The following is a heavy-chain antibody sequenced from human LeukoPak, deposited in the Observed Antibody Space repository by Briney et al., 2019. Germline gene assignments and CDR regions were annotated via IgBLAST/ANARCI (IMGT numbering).Heavy chain of an antibody. D-gene: IGHD2-2*01. CDR3: AREGYCSSTSCYAGGDNWFDP. Sequence: GGSLRLSCAASGFTFSSYGMHWVRQAPGKGLDGVAVICYDGSNKYYADSVKGRFTISRDNSKNTLYLQMNSLRAEDTDVYYCAREGYCSSTSCYAGGDNWFDPWGQGTLVTVSS. CDR1: GFTFSSYG. CDR2: ICYDGSNK. V-gene: IGHV3-33*08. J-gene: IGHJ5*02.